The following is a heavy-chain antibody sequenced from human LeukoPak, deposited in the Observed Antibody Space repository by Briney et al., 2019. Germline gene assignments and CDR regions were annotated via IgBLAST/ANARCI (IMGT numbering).Heavy chain of an antibody. CDR2: ISYDGSNK. CDR3: AKDRELYFDY. J-gene: IGHJ4*02. V-gene: IGHV3-30*18. D-gene: IGHD1-26*01. Sequence: GGSLRLSCAASGFTFSSHGMHWVRQAPGKGLEWVAVISYDGSNKYYADSVKGRFTISRDNSKNTLYLQMNSLRAEDTAVYYCAKDRELYFDYWGQGTLVTVSS. CDR1: GFTFSSHG.